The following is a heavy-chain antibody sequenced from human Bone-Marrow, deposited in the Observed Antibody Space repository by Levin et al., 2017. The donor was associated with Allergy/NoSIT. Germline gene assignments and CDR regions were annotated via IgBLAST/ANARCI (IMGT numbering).Heavy chain of an antibody. CDR2: ISGTSYYK. CDR3: AGGTTMSAPIGAFDI. J-gene: IGHJ3*02. V-gene: IGHV3-21*04. D-gene: IGHD2-15*01. Sequence: GGSLRLSCAASGFTFSRYTMNWVRQAPGKGLEWVSSISGTSYYKYYGDSVKGRFTISRDDAKETLHLQMDGLRAEDTAIYYCAGGTTMSAPIGAFDIWGQGTMVAVSS. CDR1: GFTFSRYT.